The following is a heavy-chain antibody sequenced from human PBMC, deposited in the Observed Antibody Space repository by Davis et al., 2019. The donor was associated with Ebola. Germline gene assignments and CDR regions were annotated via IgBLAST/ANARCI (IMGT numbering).Heavy chain of an antibody. CDR3: ARFGEGAY. CDR2: INHSGST. J-gene: IGHJ4*02. V-gene: IGHV4-34*01. CDR1: GGSFSGYY. D-gene: IGHD2-21*01. Sequence: PSETLSLTCAVYGGSFSGYYWSWIRQPPGKGLEWIGEINHSGSTNYNPSLKSRVTISLDTSKNHLSLKLSSVTAADTAVYYCARFGEGAYWGQGTLVTVSS.